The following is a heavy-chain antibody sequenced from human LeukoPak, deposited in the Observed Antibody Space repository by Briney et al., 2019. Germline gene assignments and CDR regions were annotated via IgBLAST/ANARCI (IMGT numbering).Heavy chain of an antibody. V-gene: IGHV4-59*08. J-gene: IGHJ4*02. Sequence: PSETLSLTCSVSGGSIRNYYWSWIRQPPGKGLEWIGYIYYSGNVRYNPSLMSRVTISVDKSKNHFSLKLTSVTAADTAVYYCARHEGGYCSGGNCPYYFVSWGQGTLVTVSS. D-gene: IGHD2-15*01. CDR1: GGSIRNYY. CDR2: IYYSGNV. CDR3: ARHEGGYCSGGNCPYYFVS.